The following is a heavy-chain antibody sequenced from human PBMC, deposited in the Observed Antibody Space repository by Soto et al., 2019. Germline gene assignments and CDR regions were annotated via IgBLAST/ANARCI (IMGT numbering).Heavy chain of an antibody. CDR1: GFTFSSYG. V-gene: IGHV3-33*01. CDR2: IWYDGSNK. Sequence: GGSLRLSCAASGFTFSSYGMHWVRQAPGKGLEWVAVIWYDGSNKYYADSVKGRFTISRDNSKNTLYLQMNSLRAEDTAVYYCARDWEQGSGYPIYYFDYWGQGTLVTVSS. J-gene: IGHJ4*02. D-gene: IGHD3-22*01. CDR3: ARDWEQGSGYPIYYFDY.